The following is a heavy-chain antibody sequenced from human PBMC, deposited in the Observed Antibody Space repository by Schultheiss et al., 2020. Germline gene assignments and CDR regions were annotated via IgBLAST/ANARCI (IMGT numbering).Heavy chain of an antibody. CDR2: TYYRSRWYN. J-gene: IGHJ6*02. Sequence: SETLSLTCAISGDRVSSNSAAWNWIRQSPSRGLEWLGRTYYRSRWYNDYAISVKSRITINPDTSKNQFSLQLNSVTPEDTAVYYCAKEVDFWSGPYYYYYGMDVWGQGTTVTVSS. D-gene: IGHD3-3*01. CDR1: GDRVSSNSAA. CDR3: AKEVDFWSGPYYYYYGMDV. V-gene: IGHV6-1*01.